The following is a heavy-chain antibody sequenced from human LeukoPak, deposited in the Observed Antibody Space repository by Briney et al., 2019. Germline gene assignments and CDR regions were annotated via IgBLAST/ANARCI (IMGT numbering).Heavy chain of an antibody. V-gene: IGHV4-4*02. CDR1: GGSISSSNW. D-gene: IGHD3-3*01. Sequence: SGTLSLTCAVSGGSISSSNWWSWVRQPPGKGLEWIGEIYHSGSTNYNPSLKSRVTISVDKSKNQFSLKLSSVTAADTAVCYCARAPFAVVSEAFDIWGQGTMVTVSS. CDR2: IYHSGST. CDR3: ARAPFAVVSEAFDI. J-gene: IGHJ3*02.